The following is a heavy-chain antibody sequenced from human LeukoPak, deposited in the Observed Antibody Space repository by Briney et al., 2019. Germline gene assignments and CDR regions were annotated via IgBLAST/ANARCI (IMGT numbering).Heavy chain of an antibody. V-gene: IGHV4-30-4*08. D-gene: IGHD4-17*01. J-gene: IGHJ4*02. Sequence: SETLSLTCTVSGGSISSGDYYWSWIRQPPGKGLEWIGYIYYSGSTYYNLSLKSRVTISVDTSKNQFSLKLSFVTAADTAVYYCARDSNYGDYAYYFDYWGQGTLVTVSS. CDR2: IYYSGST. CDR3: ARDSNYGDYAYYFDY. CDR1: GGSISSGDYY.